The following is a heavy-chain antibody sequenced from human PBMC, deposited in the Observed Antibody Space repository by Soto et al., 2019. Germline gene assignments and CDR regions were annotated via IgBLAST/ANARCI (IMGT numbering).Heavy chain of an antibody. CDR2: IIPIFGTA. J-gene: IGHJ2*01. CDR3: ASGVYYDSSGYPPYWYFDL. CDR1: GGTFSSYA. Sequence: QVQLVQSGAEVKKPGSSVKVSCKASGGTFSSYAISWVRQAPGQGLEWMGGIIPIFGTANYAQKFQGRVTITADEYTSTAYMELSSLRSEDTAVYYCASGVYYDSSGYPPYWYFDLWGRGTLVTVSS. V-gene: IGHV1-69*01. D-gene: IGHD3-22*01.